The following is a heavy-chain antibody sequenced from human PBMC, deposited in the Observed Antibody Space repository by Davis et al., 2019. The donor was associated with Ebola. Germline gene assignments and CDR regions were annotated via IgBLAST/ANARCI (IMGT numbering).Heavy chain of an antibody. J-gene: IGHJ4*02. CDR2: IYPGDSDT. CDR3: AGTDAIYGDYGY. Sequence: GESLKISCKDSAYTFTKYWIGWVRQKPGRGLEWMGIIYPGDSDTKYSPSFKGRVSMSADKSISTAYLQWSSLEASDTAMYYCAGTDAIYGDYGYWGQGTLVTVSS. V-gene: IGHV5-51*01. CDR1: AYTFTKYW. D-gene: IGHD4-17*01.